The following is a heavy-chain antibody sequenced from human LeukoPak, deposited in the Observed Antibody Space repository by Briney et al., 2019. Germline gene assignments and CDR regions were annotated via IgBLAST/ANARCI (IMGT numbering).Heavy chain of an antibody. CDR3: ARGLRFLVV. CDR2: INHSGST. CDR1: GGSFSGYY. V-gene: IGHV4-34*01. J-gene: IGHJ6*02. Sequence: SETLSLTCAVYGGSFSGYYWSWIRQPPGEGLEWIGEINHSGSTNYNPSLKSRVTISVDTSKNQFSLKLSSVTAADTAVYYCARGLRFLVVWGQGTTVTVSS. D-gene: IGHD3-3*01.